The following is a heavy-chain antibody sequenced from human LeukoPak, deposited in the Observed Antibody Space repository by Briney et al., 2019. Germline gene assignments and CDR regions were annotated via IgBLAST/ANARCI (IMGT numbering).Heavy chain of an antibody. CDR3: ARRAGAYSHPYDY. V-gene: IGHV3-53*01. D-gene: IGHD4/OR15-4a*01. J-gene: IGHJ4*02. Sequence: GGSLRLSCAASGFTFSNHAMIWVRQAPGKGLEWVSFIYSDNTHYSDSVKGRFTISRDNSKNTLYLQMNSLRAEDTAVYYCARRAGAYSHPYDYWGQGTLVTVSS. CDR2: IYSDNT. CDR1: GFTFSNHA.